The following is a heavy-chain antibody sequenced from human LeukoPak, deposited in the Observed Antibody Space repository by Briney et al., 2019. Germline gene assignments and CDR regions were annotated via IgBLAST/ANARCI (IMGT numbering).Heavy chain of an antibody. CDR2: ISNDGNDK. D-gene: IGHD2-8*02. CDR3: VRDGGYTGGWTYGAGDY. CDR1: GFTFSAYV. Sequence: GGSLTLSCAASGFTFSAYVMHWVRQAPDKGLECVAVISNDGNDKYYADSVKGRFSISRDNSKNTLYLQMSSLRRDDAAVYYCVRDGGYTGGWTYGAGDYWGQGTLVTVSS. J-gene: IGHJ4*01. V-gene: IGHV3-30*04.